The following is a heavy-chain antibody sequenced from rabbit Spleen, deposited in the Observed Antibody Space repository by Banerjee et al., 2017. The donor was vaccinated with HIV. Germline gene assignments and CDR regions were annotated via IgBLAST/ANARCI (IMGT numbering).Heavy chain of an antibody. V-gene: IGHV1S45*01. CDR3: ARDLAGAVGWNFDL. CDR2: IGAGTGTT. Sequence: QEQLEESGGDLVKPEGSLTLTCTASGFSFSSSYWICWVRQAPGKGLEWIGCIGAGTGTTYYANWAKGRFTVSKASWTTVTLQINSLTAADTASYFCARDLAGAVGWNFDLWGPGTLVTVS. D-gene: IGHD4-1*01. J-gene: IGHJ4*01. CDR1: GFSFSSSYW.